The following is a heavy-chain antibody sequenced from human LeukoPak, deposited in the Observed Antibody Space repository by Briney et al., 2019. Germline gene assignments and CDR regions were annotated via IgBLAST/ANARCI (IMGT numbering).Heavy chain of an antibody. J-gene: IGHJ4*02. Sequence: PGGSLRLSYAAYGFTYSNYNMNWVRQPPGKVLQWVSYISSSSNIIYYADSVKGRFTISRDNAKNSLFLQMNSLRAEDTAVYYCARDFAREFTIDYWGQGTLVTVSS. CDR3: ARDFAREFTIDY. D-gene: IGHD3-10*01. CDR1: GFTYSNYN. CDR2: ISSSSNII. V-gene: IGHV3-48*01.